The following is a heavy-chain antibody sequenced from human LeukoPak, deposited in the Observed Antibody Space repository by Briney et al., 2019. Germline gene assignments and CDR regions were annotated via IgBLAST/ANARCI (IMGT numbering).Heavy chain of an antibody. CDR2: LYPAGDT. D-gene: IGHD4-17*01. Sequence: GGSLRLSCAASGITVSDNYMSWVRQAPGKGLEWVSTLYPAGDTYFADSVRGRFTISRDISKNTVYLQMGSLRAEDTAVYFCARVHFPYGDFDYWGQGALVTVSS. CDR3: ARVHFPYGDFDY. V-gene: IGHV3-53*01. J-gene: IGHJ4*02. CDR1: GITVSDNY.